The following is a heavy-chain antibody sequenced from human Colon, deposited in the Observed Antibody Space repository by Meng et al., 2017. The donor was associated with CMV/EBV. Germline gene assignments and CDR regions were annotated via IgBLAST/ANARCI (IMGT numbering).Heavy chain of an antibody. CDR3: AKEVTVSRRLQWRDYYYGMDV. V-gene: IGHV3-33*06. J-gene: IGHJ6*02. Sequence: GGSLRLSCAASGFTLGDYYVDWVRQAPGKGLEWVAVIWSAGNTKYYVDSVKGRFTISRDNSKNTLYLQMNSLRDEDTAVYYCAKEVTVSRRLQWRDYYYGMDVWGQGTAVTVSS. CDR1: GFTLGDYY. CDR2: IWSAGNTK. D-gene: IGHD4-17*01.